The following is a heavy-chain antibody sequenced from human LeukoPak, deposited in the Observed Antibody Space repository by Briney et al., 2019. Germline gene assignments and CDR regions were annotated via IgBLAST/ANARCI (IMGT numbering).Heavy chain of an antibody. Sequence: SETLSLTCTVSGGSISSYYWSWIRQPPGKGLEWIGYIYYSGSTNYNPSLKSRVTISVDTSKNQFSLKLSSVTAADTAVYYCARNSYRDGHLSRYYFDYWGQGTLVTVSS. CDR3: ARNSYRDGHLSRYYFDY. CDR1: GGSISSYY. J-gene: IGHJ4*02. CDR2: IYYSGST. D-gene: IGHD5-24*01. V-gene: IGHV4-59*08.